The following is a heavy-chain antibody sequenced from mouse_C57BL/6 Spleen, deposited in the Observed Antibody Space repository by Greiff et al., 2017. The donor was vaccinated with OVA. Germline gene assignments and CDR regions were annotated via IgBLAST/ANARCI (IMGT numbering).Heavy chain of an antibody. D-gene: IGHD2-4*01. Sequence: SGPELVKPGASVKMSCKASGYTFTDYNMHWVKQSHGKSLEWIGYINPNNGGTSYNQKFKGKATLTVNKSSSTAYMELRSLTSEDSAVYYCARGATMISYFDYWGQGTTLTVSS. CDR2: INPNNGGT. CDR3: ARGATMISYFDY. J-gene: IGHJ2*01. CDR1: GYTFTDYN. V-gene: IGHV1-22*01.